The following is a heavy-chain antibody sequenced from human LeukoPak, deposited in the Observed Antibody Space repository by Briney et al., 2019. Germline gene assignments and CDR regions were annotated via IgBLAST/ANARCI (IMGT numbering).Heavy chain of an antibody. CDR1: GFTFSTYS. CDR2: ISSRSRDI. D-gene: IGHD1-1*01. CDR3: ARLETHWNYWYFDL. J-gene: IGHJ2*01. V-gene: IGHV3-48*02. Sequence: RGSLRLSCAASGFTFSTYSMNWVRQAPGKGLEWVSYISSRSRDIYYADSVKGRLTISRDNGKNSLYLQMNSLRDEDTAVYYCARLETHWNYWYFDLWGRGTLVTVSS.